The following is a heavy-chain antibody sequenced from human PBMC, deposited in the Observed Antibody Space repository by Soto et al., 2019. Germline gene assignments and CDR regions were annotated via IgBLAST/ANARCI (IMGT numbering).Heavy chain of an antibody. CDR1: GFSLSTSGVG. CDR2: IYWDDDK. Sequence: QITLKESGPTLVKPTQTLTLTCTFSGFSLSTSGVGVAWIRQPPGKALEWLALIYWDDDKRYRPSLESRLTIVKDTYKNQVVLTMTNMETVATATYYCAYLPCSGGSCYSYSFSGMDVWGQGTTVTVSS. CDR3: AYLPCSGGSCYSYSFSGMDV. V-gene: IGHV2-5*02. J-gene: IGHJ6*02. D-gene: IGHD2-15*01.